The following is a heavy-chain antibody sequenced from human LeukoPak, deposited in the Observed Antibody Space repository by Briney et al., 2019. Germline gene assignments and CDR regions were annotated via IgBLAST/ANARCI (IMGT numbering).Heavy chain of an antibody. J-gene: IGHJ4*02. V-gene: IGHV2-70*04. Sequence: SGPALVKPTQTLTLTCTFSGFSLSTSGMRVSWIRQPPGKALEWLARIDWDDDKFYSTSLKTRLTISKDTSKNQVVLTMTNMDPVDTATYYCARTARDGYTVDYWGQGTLVTVSS. CDR1: GFSLSTSGMR. D-gene: IGHD5-24*01. CDR3: ARTARDGYTVDY. CDR2: IDWDDDK.